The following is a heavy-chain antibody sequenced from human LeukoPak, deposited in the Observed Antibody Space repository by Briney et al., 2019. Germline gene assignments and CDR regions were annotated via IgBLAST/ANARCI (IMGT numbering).Heavy chain of an antibody. J-gene: IGHJ6*02. CDR2: ISGSGGST. Sequence: GGSLRLSCAASGFTFSSYAMSWVRQAPGKGLERVSAISGSGGSTYYADSVKGRFTISRDNSKNTLYLQMNSLRAEDTAVYYCARFNSSGWYTYYYYGMDVWGQGTTVTVSS. CDR3: ARFNSSGWYTYYYYGMDV. D-gene: IGHD6-19*01. V-gene: IGHV3-23*01. CDR1: GFTFSSYA.